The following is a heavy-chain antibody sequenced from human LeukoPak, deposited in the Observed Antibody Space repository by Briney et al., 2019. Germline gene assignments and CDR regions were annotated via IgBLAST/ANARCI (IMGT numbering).Heavy chain of an antibody. V-gene: IGHV3-23*01. D-gene: IGHD6-6*01. CDR2: ISGSGGST. Sequence: GGSLRLSCAASGFTFSNYAMNWVREAPGKRLEWVSAISGSGGSTYYADSVKGRFTISRDNSKNTLFLQMNSLRAEDTAIYYCAKAPQEQLIRGYYFDSWGQGTLVTVSS. CDR3: AKAPQEQLIRGYYFDS. CDR1: GFTFSNYA. J-gene: IGHJ4*02.